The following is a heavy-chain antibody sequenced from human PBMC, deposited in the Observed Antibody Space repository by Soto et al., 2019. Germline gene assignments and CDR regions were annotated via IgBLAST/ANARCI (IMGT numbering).Heavy chain of an antibody. CDR1: GYTLTELS. CDR3: ATGIFYSSGWIFDY. CDR2: FDPEDGET. Sequence: ASVKVSCKVSGYTLTELSMHWVRQAPGKGLEWMGGFDPEDGETIYAQKFQGRVTMTEDTSTDTAYMELSSLRSEDTAVYYCATGIFYSSGWIFDYWGQGTLVTVSS. J-gene: IGHJ4*02. D-gene: IGHD6-19*01. V-gene: IGHV1-24*01.